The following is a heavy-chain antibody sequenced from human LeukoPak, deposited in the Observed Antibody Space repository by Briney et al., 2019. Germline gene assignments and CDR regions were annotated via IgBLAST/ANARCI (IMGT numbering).Heavy chain of an antibody. CDR3: ARSTGQLVKSDWFDP. CDR2: INPSGGST. CDR1: GYTFTSYY. D-gene: IGHD6-6*01. J-gene: IGHJ5*02. V-gene: IGHV1-46*01. Sequence: GASVKVSCKASGYTFTSYYMHWVRQAPGQGLEWMGIINPSGGSTSYAQKFQGRVTMTRDTSTSTVYMELSSLRSEDTAVYYCARSTGQLVKSDWFDPWGQGTLVTVSS.